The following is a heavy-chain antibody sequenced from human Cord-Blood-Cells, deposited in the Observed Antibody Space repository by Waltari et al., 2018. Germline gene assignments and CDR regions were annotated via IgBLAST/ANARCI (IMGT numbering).Heavy chain of an antibody. V-gene: IGHV1-8*02. J-gene: IGHJ4*02. CDR1: AYTFTSSD. Sequence: QVQLVQSGAEVKKPWAAVKVACKASAYTFTSSDVNWERQATGQGLEWMGWINPNSGNTGYAQKFQGRVTMTRTTSISTAYMELSSLRSEDTAVYYCARNILTGYYLAYWGQGTLVTVSS. CDR2: INPNSGNT. CDR3: ARNILTGYYLAY. D-gene: IGHD3-9*01.